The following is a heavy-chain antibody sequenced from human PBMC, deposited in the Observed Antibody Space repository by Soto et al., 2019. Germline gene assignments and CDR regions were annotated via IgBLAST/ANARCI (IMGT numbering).Heavy chain of an antibody. J-gene: IGHJ5*02. CDR2: INAGNGNT. V-gene: IGHV1-3*01. CDR3: ARGGGWYVWFDP. Sequence: ASVKVSCKACGYTFTSYAMHWVRQAPGRRLEWMGWINAGNGNTKYSQKFQGRVTITRDTSASTAYMELSSLRSEDTAVYYCARGGGWYVWFDPWGQGTLVTVSS. CDR1: GYTFTSYA. D-gene: IGHD6-19*01.